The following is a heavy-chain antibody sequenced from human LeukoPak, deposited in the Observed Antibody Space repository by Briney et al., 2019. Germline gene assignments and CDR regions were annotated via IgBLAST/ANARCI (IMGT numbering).Heavy chain of an antibody. V-gene: IGHV3-9*01. CDR2: ISWDSGSI. Sequence: GGSLRLSCAASGFTFDDYAMHWVRQAPGKGLEWVSGISWDSGSIGYADSVKGRFTISRDNAKNCLYLRMNSLRAEDTALYFCAKDYYDSSGYPSNYFDYWGQGTLVTVSS. CDR1: GFTFDDYA. D-gene: IGHD3-22*01. CDR3: AKDYYDSSGYPSNYFDY. J-gene: IGHJ4*02.